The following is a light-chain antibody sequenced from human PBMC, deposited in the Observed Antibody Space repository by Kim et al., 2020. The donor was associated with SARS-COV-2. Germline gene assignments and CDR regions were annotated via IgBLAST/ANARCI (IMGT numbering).Light chain of an antibody. Sequence: QSALTQPASVSGSPGQSITISCTGTSSNVGGYNYVSWYQQHPGKAPKLMIYDAGTRPSVVSDRFSGSKSGNTASLTISGLQTEDEADYCCSSYTTTTTRVFGGGTQLTVL. CDR3: SSYTTTTTRV. J-gene: IGLJ3*02. V-gene: IGLV2-14*03. CDR2: DAG. CDR1: SSNVGGYNY.